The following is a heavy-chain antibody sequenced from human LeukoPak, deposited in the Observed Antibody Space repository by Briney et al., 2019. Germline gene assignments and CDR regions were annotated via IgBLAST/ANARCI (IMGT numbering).Heavy chain of an antibody. D-gene: IGHD6-19*01. CDR3: AKVGGYPIAVAGTLQGFDY. CDR2: ISGSGGST. CDR1: GFTFTMFG. V-gene: IGHV3-23*01. J-gene: IGHJ4*02. Sequence: GGSLRLSCAASGFTFTMFGMSWVRQAPGKGLEWVSGISGSGGSTYYADSVKGRFTISRDNSKNTLYLQMNSLRAEDTAVYYCAKVGGYPIAVAGTLQGFDYWGQGTLVTVSS.